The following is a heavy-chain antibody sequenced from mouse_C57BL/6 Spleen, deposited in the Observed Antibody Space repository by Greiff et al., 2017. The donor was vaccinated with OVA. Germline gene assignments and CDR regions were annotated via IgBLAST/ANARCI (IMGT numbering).Heavy chain of an antibody. V-gene: IGHV1-81*01. D-gene: IGHD2-3*01. Sequence: QVQLKQSGAELARPGASVKLSCKASGYTFTSYGISWVKQRTGQGLEWIGEIYPRSGNTYYNEKFKGKATLTADKSSSTAYMELRSLTSEDSAVYFCARTYDGYVDYWGQGTTLTVSS. CDR2: IYPRSGNT. J-gene: IGHJ2*01. CDR1: GYTFTSYG. CDR3: ARTYDGYVDY.